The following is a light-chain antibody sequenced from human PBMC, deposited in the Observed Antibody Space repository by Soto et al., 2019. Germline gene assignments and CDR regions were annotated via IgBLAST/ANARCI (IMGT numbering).Light chain of an antibody. CDR1: QSISNW. CDR3: QQYNSYPYT. V-gene: IGKV1-5*03. J-gene: IGKJ2*01. Sequence: DIQMTQSPSTLSASVGDRVTITCRASQSISNWLAWYQQKPGKAPNLLIYKASSLESGVPSRFSGSGSGTEFTLTISSLQPDDYATYYCQQYNSYPYTFGQGTKLEI. CDR2: KAS.